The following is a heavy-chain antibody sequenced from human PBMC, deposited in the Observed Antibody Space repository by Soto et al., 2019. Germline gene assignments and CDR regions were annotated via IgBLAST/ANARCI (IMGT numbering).Heavy chain of an antibody. CDR3: AHRPPTSLIFGS. Sequence: SGPTLVNPTQTLTLTCTFSGFSLSTRGVAVAWIRQPPGKALEWLALISGNDEKRYSPLLKSRLTITKDTSKNQVALTITNVYPLYTATYYCAHRPPTSLIFGSWGQGTLVTVSS. V-gene: IGHV2-5*01. CDR1: GFSLSTRGVA. D-gene: IGHD3-16*01. CDR2: ISGNDEK. J-gene: IGHJ4*02.